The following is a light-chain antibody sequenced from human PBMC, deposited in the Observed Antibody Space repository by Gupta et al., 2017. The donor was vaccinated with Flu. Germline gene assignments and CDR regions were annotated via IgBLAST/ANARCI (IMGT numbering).Light chain of an antibody. J-gene: IGKJ1*01. CDR1: QSVRSSY. CDR2: GAS. V-gene: IGKV3-20*01. CDR3: QQDGNSPVT. Sequence: VTLSLSPGERATLSCRAGQSVRSSYLAWYQQKPGQPPRLLIYGASSRATGIPDRFSGSGSGTDFTLTINRLEPEDFAVYYCQQDGNSPVTFGQGTKVEIK.